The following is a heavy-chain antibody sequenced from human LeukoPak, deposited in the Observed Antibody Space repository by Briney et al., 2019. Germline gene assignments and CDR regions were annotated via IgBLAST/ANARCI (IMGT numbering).Heavy chain of an antibody. CDR3: VRDSGRALEV. V-gene: IGHV3-74*03. CDR1: EFIFSNYW. J-gene: IGHJ6*02. CDR2: INTDGSRT. Sequence: GGSLRLSCAASEFIFSNYWMFWIRQTPGEGLQYVSLINTDGSRTEYADSVKRRFTISRDNAKNTLYLQMSSLRAEDTAVYYCVRDSGRALEVWGQGNPVTVSS.